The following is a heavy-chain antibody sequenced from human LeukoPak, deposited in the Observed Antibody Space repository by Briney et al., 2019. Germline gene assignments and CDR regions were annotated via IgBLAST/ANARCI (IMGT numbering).Heavy chain of an antibody. V-gene: IGHV1-2*02. D-gene: IGHD2-15*01. CDR2: INPNSGGT. Sequence: ASVKVSYKASGYTFTGYYMHWVRQAPGQGLEWMGWINPNSGGTNYAQKFQGRVTMTRDTSISTAYMELSRLRSDDTAVYYCARSRVVVAATVGYDAFDIWGQGTMVTVSS. J-gene: IGHJ3*02. CDR3: ARSRVVVAATVGYDAFDI. CDR1: GYTFTGYY.